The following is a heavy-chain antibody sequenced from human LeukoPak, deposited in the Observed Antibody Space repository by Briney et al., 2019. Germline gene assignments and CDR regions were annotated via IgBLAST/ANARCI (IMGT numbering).Heavy chain of an antibody. CDR3: ALSYGSGSYYIHY. Sequence: SGPAQAKLTQTLTLTCNFSGFSLSTSGMRVGWIRQHPGKVLEWLARIDWDDDKFYSTSLKTRLTISKDTSKNQVVLTMTNMDPVDTATYFCALSYGSGSYYIHYWGQGTLVTVSS. D-gene: IGHD3-10*01. CDR2: IDWDDDK. J-gene: IGHJ4*02. V-gene: IGHV2-70*04. CDR1: GFSLSTSGMR.